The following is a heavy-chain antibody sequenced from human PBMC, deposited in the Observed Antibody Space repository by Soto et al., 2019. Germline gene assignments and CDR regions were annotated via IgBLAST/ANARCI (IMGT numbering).Heavy chain of an antibody. J-gene: IGHJ6*02. D-gene: IGHD1-26*01. CDR2: ISTSGSAK. CDR1: GFTFSSYE. Sequence: GGSLRLSCAASGFTFSSYEMNWVRQAPGKGLEWVSYISTSGSAKYYADSVKGRFTISRDNAKNSLYLQMSSLKASDTAMYYCARHGDVGYYYSGMDVWGQGTTVTVSS. V-gene: IGHV3-48*03. CDR3: ARHGDVGYYYSGMDV.